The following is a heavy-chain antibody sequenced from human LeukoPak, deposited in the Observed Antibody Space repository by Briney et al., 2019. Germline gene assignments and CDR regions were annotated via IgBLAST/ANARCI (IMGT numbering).Heavy chain of an antibody. J-gene: IGHJ4*02. CDR1: GFPFNIYG. V-gene: IGHV3-74*01. D-gene: IGHD2-2*03. CDR3: ARMLDIVVVPAAMGLYY. CDR2: INSDGSST. Sequence: PGGSLRLSCAASGFPFNIYGMHWVRQAPGKGLVWVSRINSDGSSTSYADSVKGRFTISRDNAKNTLYLQMNSLRAEDTAVYYCARMLDIVVVPAAMGLYYWGQGTLVTVSS.